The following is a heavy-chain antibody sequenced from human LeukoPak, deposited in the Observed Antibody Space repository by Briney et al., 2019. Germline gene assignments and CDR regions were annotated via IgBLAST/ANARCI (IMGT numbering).Heavy chain of an antibody. CDR2: IYYSGST. D-gene: IGHD5-24*01. J-gene: IGHJ3*02. CDR3: ASTKGSREMATPSLHDAFDI. CDR1: GGSISSSSYY. V-gene: IGHV4-61*01. Sequence: PSETLSLTCTVSGGSISSSSYYWSWIRQPPGKGLEWIGYIYYSGSTNYNPSLKSRVTIPVDTSKNQFSLKLSSVTAADTAVYYCASTKGSREMATPSLHDAFDIWGQGTMVTVSS.